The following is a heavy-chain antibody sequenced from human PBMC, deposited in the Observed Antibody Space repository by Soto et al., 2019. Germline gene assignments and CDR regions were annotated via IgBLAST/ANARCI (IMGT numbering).Heavy chain of an antibody. D-gene: IGHD6-13*01. V-gene: IGHV4-59*01. CDR2: VYYSGNN. J-gene: IGHJ6*03. Sequence: SETLSLTCTFSGCSISPYYWGWIPQPPGKGLEWIGDVYYSGNNKYNPSLESRVTISVDTSRNRFSLNLTSATAADTAVYYCARKGAAASYAHYYMDVWGRGTAVTVSS. CDR1: GCSISPYY. CDR3: ARKGAAASYAHYYMDV.